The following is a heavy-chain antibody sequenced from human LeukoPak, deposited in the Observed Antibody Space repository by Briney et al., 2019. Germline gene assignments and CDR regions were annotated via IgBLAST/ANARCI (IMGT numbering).Heavy chain of an antibody. J-gene: IGHJ6*03. D-gene: IGHD4/OR15-4a*01. CDR1: GYSFTSYW. CDR3: ARGFYGGYYYYYMDV. Sequence: GESLKISCKGSGYSFTSYWIGWVRQIPGKGLEWMGVIYPGDSDTRYSPSFQGQVTISADKSISTAYLQWSSLKASDTAMYYCARGFYGGYYYYYMDVWGKGTTVTVSS. V-gene: IGHV5-51*01. CDR2: IYPGDSDT.